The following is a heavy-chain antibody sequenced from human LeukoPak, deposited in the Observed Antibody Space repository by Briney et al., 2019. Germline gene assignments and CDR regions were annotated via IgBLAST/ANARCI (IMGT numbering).Heavy chain of an antibody. CDR3: ARVMYGYGPDDAFDI. V-gene: IGHV3-21*01. CDR2: ISSSSSYI. D-gene: IGHD5-18*01. Sequence: PGGSLRLSCAASGFTFSSYSMNWVRQAPGKGLEWVSSISSSSSYIYYADSVKGRFTISRDNAKNSLYLQMNSLRAEDTAVYYCARVMYGYGPDDAFDIWGQGTMVTVSS. CDR1: GFTFSSYS. J-gene: IGHJ3*02.